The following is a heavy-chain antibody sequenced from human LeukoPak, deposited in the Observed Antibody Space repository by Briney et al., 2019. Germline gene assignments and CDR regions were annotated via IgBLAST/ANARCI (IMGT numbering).Heavy chain of an antibody. CDR3: ARVSGGYSYGPLDY. CDR2: IHYSGST. CDR1: GGSISSYH. V-gene: IGHV4-59*01. D-gene: IGHD5-18*01. J-gene: IGHJ4*02. Sequence: SETLSLTCTVSGGSISSYHWIWIRQPPGKGLEWIGYIHYSGSTNYNPSLKSRLTISADTSKNQFSLKLSSVTAADTAVYYCARVSGGYSYGPLDYWGQGTLVTVSS.